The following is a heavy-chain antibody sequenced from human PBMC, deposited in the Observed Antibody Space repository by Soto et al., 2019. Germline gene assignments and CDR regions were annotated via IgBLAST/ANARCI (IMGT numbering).Heavy chain of an antibody. CDR1: GFTFSSYS. V-gene: IGHV3-21*01. D-gene: IGHD2-15*01. Sequence: EVQLVESGGGLVKPGGSLRLSCAASGFTFSSYSMNWVRQAPGKGLEWVSSISSSSSYIYYADSVKGRFTISRDNAKNSLYLQMNSLRAEDTAVYYCARDRSGGYGEYDFAYWGQGTLVTVSS. J-gene: IGHJ4*02. CDR2: ISSSSSYI. CDR3: ARDRSGGYGEYDFAY.